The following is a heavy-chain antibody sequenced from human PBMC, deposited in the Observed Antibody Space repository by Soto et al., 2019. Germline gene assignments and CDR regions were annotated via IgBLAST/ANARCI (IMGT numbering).Heavy chain of an antibody. CDR1: GFTSSNYA. CDR2: ISGSGVST. V-gene: IGHV3-23*01. D-gene: IGHD3-3*01. Sequence: PGGSLRLSCAASGFTSSNYALSWVRQAPGKGLDWGSVISGSGVSTYYSDSVKGRVTISRDDPKTMLYLQMNSLRAVDTAIYYCANAILFYCWSYYHYILDFCAQGTPVTGS. CDR3: ANAILFYCWSYYHYILDF. J-gene: IGHJ6*02.